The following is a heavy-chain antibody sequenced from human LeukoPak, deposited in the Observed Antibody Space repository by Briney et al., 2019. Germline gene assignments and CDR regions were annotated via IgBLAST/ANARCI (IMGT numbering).Heavy chain of an antibody. D-gene: IGHD4-17*01. V-gene: IGHV1-8*01. J-gene: IGHJ4*02. CDR2: MNPNSGNT. Sequence: GASVKVSCKASGYTFTSYDINWVRQATGQGLEWMGWMNPNSGNTGYAQKFQGRVTMTRNTSISTAYMELSSLRSEDTAVYYSARGFGHYGDDEGNFDYWGQGTLVTVSS. CDR3: ARGFGHYGDDEGNFDY. CDR1: GYTFTSYD.